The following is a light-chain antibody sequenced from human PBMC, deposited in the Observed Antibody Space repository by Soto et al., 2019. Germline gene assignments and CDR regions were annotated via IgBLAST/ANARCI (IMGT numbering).Light chain of an antibody. CDR2: EVS. Sequence: QSVLTQPASVSGSPGQSITISCTGTSSDVGGYDYVSWFQQHPGKAPKLMIFEVSNRPSGVSYRFSGSKSGNTASLTISGLQAEDEADYYCSSYTITNHYVFGTGTRSPS. J-gene: IGLJ1*01. V-gene: IGLV2-14*01. CDR1: SSDVGGYDY. CDR3: SSYTITNHYV.